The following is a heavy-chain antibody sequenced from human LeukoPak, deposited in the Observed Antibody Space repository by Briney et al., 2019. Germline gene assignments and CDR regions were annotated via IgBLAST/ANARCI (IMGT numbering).Heavy chain of an antibody. Sequence: GASVKVSCKSSGFTFTDHYIHWVRQGPGQGLEWMGYIGPHSTFTSSPQEFQGRVTMTRDASMSTAYMELTRLTSDDTAVYYCVREGEGPLSKDFDYWGKGTTVTVSS. V-gene: IGHV1-2*02. CDR1: GFTFTDHY. CDR3: VREGEGPLSKDFDY. CDR2: IGPHSTFT. D-gene: IGHD3-9*01. J-gene: IGHJ6*04.